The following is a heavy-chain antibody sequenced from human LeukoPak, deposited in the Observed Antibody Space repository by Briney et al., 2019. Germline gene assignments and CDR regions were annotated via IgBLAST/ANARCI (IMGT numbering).Heavy chain of an antibody. Sequence: GGSLRLSCAASGFTFSSYWMSWVRKAPGKGLEWVANIKQDGSEKYYVDSVKGRFTISRDNAKNSLYLQMNSLRAEDTAVYYCARVDTAMAPHWYFDLWGRGTLVTVSS. CDR2: IKQDGSEK. J-gene: IGHJ2*01. CDR3: ARVDTAMAPHWYFDL. CDR1: GFTFSSYW. D-gene: IGHD5-18*01. V-gene: IGHV3-7*03.